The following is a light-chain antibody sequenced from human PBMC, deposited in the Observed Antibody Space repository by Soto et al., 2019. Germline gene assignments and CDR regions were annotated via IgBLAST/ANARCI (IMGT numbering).Light chain of an antibody. CDR2: DAS. CDR1: QSVSNNY. CDR3: QQHGISHIP. V-gene: IGKV3-20*01. J-gene: IGKJ5*01. Sequence: ESVLTQSPGTLSLSPGDRATLSCRASQSVSNNYLAWYQKKPGRAPRLLIYDASTRATGIPDRFSGSGSGTDFTLTISRLEPEDFAVYYCQQHGISHIPFGQGTRLEIK.